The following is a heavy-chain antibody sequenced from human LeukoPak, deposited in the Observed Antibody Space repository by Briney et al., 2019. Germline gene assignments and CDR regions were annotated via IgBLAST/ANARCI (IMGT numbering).Heavy chain of an antibody. CDR2: ISGSGDRT. Sequence: GGSLRLSCAASGFTFSSYGMHWVRQAPGKGLEWVSAISGSGDRTYYADSVKGRFTISRDNSKNTLYLQMISLRVEDTGVYYCAKETEYSYGETWGQGTLVTVSS. D-gene: IGHD5-18*01. CDR1: GFTFSSYG. V-gene: IGHV3-23*01. CDR3: AKETEYSYGET. J-gene: IGHJ5*02.